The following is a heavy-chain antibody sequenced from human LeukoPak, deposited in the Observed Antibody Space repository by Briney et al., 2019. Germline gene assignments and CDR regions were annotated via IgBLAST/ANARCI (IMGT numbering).Heavy chain of an antibody. CDR1: GGSISSYY. V-gene: IGHV4-59*12. D-gene: IGHD5-24*01. CDR2: IYYSGST. J-gene: IGHJ3*02. Sequence: PSETLSLTCTVSGGSISSYYWSWIRQPPGKGLEWIGYIYYSGSTNYNPSLKSRVTISVDTSKNQFSLKLSSVTAADTAVYYCARERAKRWLQSFRAFDIWGQGTIVTVPS. CDR3: ARERAKRWLQSFRAFDI.